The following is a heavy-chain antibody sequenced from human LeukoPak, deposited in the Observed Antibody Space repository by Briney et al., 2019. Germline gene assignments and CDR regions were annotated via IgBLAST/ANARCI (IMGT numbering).Heavy chain of an antibody. J-gene: IGHJ5*02. V-gene: IGHV3-30-3*01. CDR2: ISDDGNNK. CDR1: GFTFSNYA. D-gene: IGHD3-16*01. CDR3: ARDFIPGTGTGFWFDP. Sequence: GGSLRLSCAASGFTFSNYAVHWVRQAPGKGLEWVAVISDDGNNKYYTDSVKGRFTISRDNSKNTLYLQMNSLRAEDTAVYYCARDFIPGTGTGFWFDPWGQGTLVTVSS.